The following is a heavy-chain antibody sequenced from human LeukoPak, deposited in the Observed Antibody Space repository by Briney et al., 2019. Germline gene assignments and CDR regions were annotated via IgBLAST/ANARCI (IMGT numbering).Heavy chain of an antibody. Sequence: GASVKVSCMASGYTFTSYYMHWVRQAPGQGLEWMGGFDPEDGETIYAQKFQGRVTMTEDTSTDTAYMELSSLRSEDTAVYYCATIPIAAAGVTPPERQKGMDVWGQGTTVTVSS. CDR2: FDPEDGET. CDR3: ATIPIAAAGVTPPERQKGMDV. V-gene: IGHV1-24*01. D-gene: IGHD6-13*01. J-gene: IGHJ6*02. CDR1: GYTFTSYY.